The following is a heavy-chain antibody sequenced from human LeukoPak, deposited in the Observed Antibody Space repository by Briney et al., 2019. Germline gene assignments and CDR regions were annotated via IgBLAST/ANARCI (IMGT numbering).Heavy chain of an antibody. CDR1: GYTFTSYG. J-gene: IGHJ4*02. Sequence: ASVKVSCKASGYTFTSYGISWVRQAPGQGLEWMGWISAYNGNTNYAQKLQGRVTMTTDTSTSTAYMELRSLRSDDTAVYYCARVRSSSRPYPGRGWYYDYWGQGTLVTVSS. D-gene: IGHD2-2*01. CDR2: ISAYNGNT. V-gene: IGHV1-18*01. CDR3: ARVRSSSRPYPGRGWYYDY.